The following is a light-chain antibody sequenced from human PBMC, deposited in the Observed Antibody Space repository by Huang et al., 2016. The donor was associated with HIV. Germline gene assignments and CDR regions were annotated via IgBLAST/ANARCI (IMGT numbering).Light chain of an antibody. Sequence: IVLTQSPATLSWYLGERVTLSCRASQSISNHLAWYQQRPGQAPRLLSYDASNRVAGVPARFSGSGSGTDFTLTISSLEPEDFALYYCQQHHSWLTFGGGTKLEVK. J-gene: IGKJ4*01. CDR2: DAS. V-gene: IGKV3-11*01. CDR1: QSISNH. CDR3: QQHHSWLT.